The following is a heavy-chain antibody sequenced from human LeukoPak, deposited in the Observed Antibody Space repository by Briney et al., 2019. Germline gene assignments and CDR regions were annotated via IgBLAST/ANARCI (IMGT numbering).Heavy chain of an antibody. D-gene: IGHD6-13*01. Sequence: SVKVSCKASGGTFSSYAISWVRQAPGQGLEWMGRIIPILGIANYAQKFQGRVTITADKSTSTAYMELSSLRSEDTAVYYCARDRGIAAAGTDYWGQGTLVTVPS. CDR1: GGTFSSYA. J-gene: IGHJ4*02. V-gene: IGHV1-69*04. CDR3: ARDRGIAAAGTDY. CDR2: IIPILGIA.